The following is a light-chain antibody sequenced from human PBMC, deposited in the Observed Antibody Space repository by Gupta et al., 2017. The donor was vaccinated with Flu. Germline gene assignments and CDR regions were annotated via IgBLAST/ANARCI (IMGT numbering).Light chain of an antibody. CDR3: QGGDTTNDSQV. CDR2: DDE. Sequence: GKTVRSTAGEAKVGSKSVNWYRQKTGQAPVLLVYDDEDRDSGSPERFSGSNSGSTATMTSTRVEAGDEADYYCQGGDTTNDSQVFGVGTRVSVL. V-gene: IGLV3-21*03. J-gene: IGLJ1*01. CDR1: KVGSKS.